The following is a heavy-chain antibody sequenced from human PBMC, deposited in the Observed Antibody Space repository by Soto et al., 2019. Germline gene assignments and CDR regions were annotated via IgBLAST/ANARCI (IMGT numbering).Heavy chain of an antibody. CDR3: ARAPRIAVAGVVGYYYGMDV. CDR1: GDSVSSSSAA. CDR2: TYYRSKWYN. J-gene: IGHJ6*02. Sequence: SQTLSLTCAISGDSVSSSSAAWNWIRQSPSRGLEWLGRTYYRSKWYNDYAVSVKSRITINPDTSKNQFSLQLNSVTPEDTAVYYCARAPRIAVAGVVGYYYGMDVWGQGTTVTVSS. D-gene: IGHD6-19*01. V-gene: IGHV6-1*01.